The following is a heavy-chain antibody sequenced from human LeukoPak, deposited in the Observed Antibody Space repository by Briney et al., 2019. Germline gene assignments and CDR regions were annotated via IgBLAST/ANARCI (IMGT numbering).Heavy chain of an antibody. D-gene: IGHD3-16*02. V-gene: IGHV4-4*07. J-gene: IGHJ3*02. CDR3: ARALLEAYDYVWGSYRSPGAFDI. CDR2: IYTSGST. Sequence: SETLSLTCTVSGGSISSYYWSWIRQPAGKGLEWIGRIYTSGSTNYNPSLKSRVTMSVDTSKNQFSLKLSSVTAADTAVYYCARALLEAYDYVWGSYRSPGAFDIWGQGTMVTVSS. CDR1: GGSISSYY.